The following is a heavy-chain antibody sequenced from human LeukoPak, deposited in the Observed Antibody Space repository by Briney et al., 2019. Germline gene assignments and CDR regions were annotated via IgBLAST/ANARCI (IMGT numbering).Heavy chain of an antibody. D-gene: IGHD1-26*01. V-gene: IGHV1-69*01. CDR2: IIPIFGTA. J-gene: IGHJ6*03. CDR3: ARFSGWDYYYYYMDV. Sequence: GASVKVSCKASGGTFISYAISWVRQAPGQGLEWKGGIIPIFGTANYAQKFQGRVTITADESTSTAYMELSSLRSEDTAVYYCARFSGWDYYYYYMDVWGKGTTVTVSS. CDR1: GGTFISYA.